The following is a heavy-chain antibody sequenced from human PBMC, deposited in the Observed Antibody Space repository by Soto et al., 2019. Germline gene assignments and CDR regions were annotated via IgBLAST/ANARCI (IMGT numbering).Heavy chain of an antibody. CDR1: CGSISSGDHY. Sequence: SETLSLTCSVSCGSISSGDHYWSWIRQPPGKGLEWIGYIYYSGSTYYNPSLESRVTISVDTSKNQFSLKVSSVTAADTAVYYCARAIISMARERPFDPWGQGSLVTVSS. CDR3: ARAIISMARERPFDP. V-gene: IGHV4-30-4*01. CDR2: IYYSGST. D-gene: IGHD3-10*01. J-gene: IGHJ5*02.